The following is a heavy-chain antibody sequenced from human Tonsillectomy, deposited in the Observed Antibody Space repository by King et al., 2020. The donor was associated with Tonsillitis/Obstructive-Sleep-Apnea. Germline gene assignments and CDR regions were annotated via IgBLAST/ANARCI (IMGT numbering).Heavy chain of an antibody. J-gene: IGHJ4*02. CDR1: GGPFSGYA. Sequence: VQLVQSGAEVKKPGSSVKVSCKASGGPFSGYAINWVRQAPGQGLEWMGRIIPIFNIANYAQKLQGRVTITADKSTSTAYMELNSLRSEDTAMYYCARDAGYCTTTSCYKPLDYWGQGTLVTVSS. CDR3: ARDAGYCTTTSCYKPLDY. V-gene: IGHV1-69*09. D-gene: IGHD2-2*02. CDR2: IIPIFNIA.